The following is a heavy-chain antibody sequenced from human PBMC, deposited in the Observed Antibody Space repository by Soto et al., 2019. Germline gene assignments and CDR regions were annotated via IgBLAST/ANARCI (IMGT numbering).Heavy chain of an antibody. D-gene: IGHD1-26*01. CDR2: IYYSGTT. J-gene: IGHJ4*02. CDR3: ARREIQGPIDY. Sequence: QVQLQESGPGLVKPSDTLSLTCAVSGYSISSSNWWGWIRQPPGKGLEWIGYIYYSGTTYYNPSLKNLVSMSVDTSKNQFTLKLTSVTAVDTAVYYFARREIQGPIDYWGQGTLVTVSS. V-gene: IGHV4-28*01. CDR1: GYSISSSNW.